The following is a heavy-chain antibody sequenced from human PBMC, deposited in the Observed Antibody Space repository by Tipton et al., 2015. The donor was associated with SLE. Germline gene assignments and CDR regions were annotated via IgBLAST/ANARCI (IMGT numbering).Heavy chain of an antibody. CDR1: GFTFSSYA. J-gene: IGHJ6*02. CDR3: AKDMNPYYYGMDV. CDR2: ISWDGGST. V-gene: IGHV3-43*01. D-gene: IGHD1-14*01. Sequence: QLVQSGGGLIQPGGSLRLSCAASGFTFSSYAMHWVRQAPGKGLEWVSLISWDGGSTYYADSVKGRFTISRDNSKNSLYLQMNSLRTEDTALYYCAKDMNPYYYGMDVWGQGTTVTVSS.